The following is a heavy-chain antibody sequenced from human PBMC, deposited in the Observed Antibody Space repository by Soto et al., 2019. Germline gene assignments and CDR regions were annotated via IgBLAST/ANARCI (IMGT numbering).Heavy chain of an antibody. J-gene: IGHJ4*02. Sequence: ASGKVSWKASGNTFTSYAMHLGRQAPGQRLEWMGWINAGNGNTKYSRKFQGRVTITRDTSASTAYMELSSLRSEDTAVYYCARSMGNFIAVVPGDYLGEGTLVTVSS. CDR2: INAGNGNT. V-gene: IGHV1-3*01. CDR1: GNTFTSYA. D-gene: IGHD6-19*01. CDR3: ARSMGNFIAVVPGDY.